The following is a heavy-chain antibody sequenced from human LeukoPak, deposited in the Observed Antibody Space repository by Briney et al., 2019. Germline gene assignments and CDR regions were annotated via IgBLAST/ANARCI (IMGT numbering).Heavy chain of an antibody. CDR1: GFTFSSYG. Sequence: PGGSLRLSCAASGFTFSSYGMHWVRQAPGKGLEWVAVISYDGSNKYYADSVKGRFTISRDNSKNTLYLQMNSPRAEDTAVYYCAKDTGTFRGVRYYYGMDVWGQGTTVTVSS. D-gene: IGHD3-10*01. CDR3: AKDTGTFRGVRYYYGMDV. CDR2: ISYDGSNK. V-gene: IGHV3-30*18. J-gene: IGHJ6*02.